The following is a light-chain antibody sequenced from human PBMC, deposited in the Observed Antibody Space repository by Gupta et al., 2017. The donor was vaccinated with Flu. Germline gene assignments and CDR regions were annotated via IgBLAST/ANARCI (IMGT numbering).Light chain of an antibody. J-gene: IGKJ1*01. Sequence: DIQMTQSPSSLSASVGDRVTITCRASQSISSYLNWYQQKPGKAPKLLIYAASSLQIGVPSRFRGSGSGTDFTLTISSLQPEDFATYYCQQSYSTLGTFGQGTKVEIK. V-gene: IGKV1-39*01. CDR1: QSISSY. CDR2: AAS. CDR3: QQSYSTLGT.